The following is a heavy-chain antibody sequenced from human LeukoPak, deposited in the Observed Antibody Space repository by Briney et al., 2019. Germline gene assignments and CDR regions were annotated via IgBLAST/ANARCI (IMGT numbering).Heavy chain of an antibody. CDR2: INPNSGGT. CDR1: GYTFTGYY. CDR3: ARDLSALGMANYYFDF. J-gene: IGHJ4*02. Sequence: ASVKVSCKASGYTFTGYYMHWVRQAPGQGLEWMGWINPNSGGTNYAQKFQGRVIMTRDTSISTAYMELSRLRSDDTAAYYRARDLSALGMANYYFDFWGQGTLVTVSS. D-gene: IGHD7-27*01. V-gene: IGHV1-2*02.